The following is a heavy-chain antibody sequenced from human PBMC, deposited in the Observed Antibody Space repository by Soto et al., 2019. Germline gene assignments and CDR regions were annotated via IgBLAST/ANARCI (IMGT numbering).Heavy chain of an antibody. J-gene: IGHJ6*02. D-gene: IGHD1-26*01. V-gene: IGHV3-33*01. CDR2: RWYDGSNK. Sequence: QVQLVESGGGVVQPGRSLRLSCAASGFTFSSYGMHWVRQAPGKGLEWVAVRWYDGSNKYYADSVKGRFTISRDNSKNTLYLQMNSLRAEDTAVYYCARALLDSGSYYALPYGMDVWGQGTTVTVSS. CDR1: GFTFSSYG. CDR3: ARALLDSGSYYALPYGMDV.